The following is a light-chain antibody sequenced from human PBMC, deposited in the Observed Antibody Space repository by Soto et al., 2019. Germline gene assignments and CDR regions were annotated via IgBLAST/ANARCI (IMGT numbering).Light chain of an antibody. V-gene: IGLV2-14*01. CDR3: SSFTTNRLYV. CDR1: PSAVGTYDY. J-gene: IGLJ1*01. Sequence: SALTQPTSVPGSPGQSIAISCTGNPSAVGTYDYVSWYQQHPGTVPRLLIFGVRNRPPGISSRFSGSKSGLTASLTISGLQPEDEADYYCSSFTTNRLYVFGPGTNFTVL. CDR2: GVR.